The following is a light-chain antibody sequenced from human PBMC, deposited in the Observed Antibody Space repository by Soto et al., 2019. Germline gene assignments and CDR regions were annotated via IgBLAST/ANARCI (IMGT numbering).Light chain of an antibody. V-gene: IGKV3-20*01. CDR1: HIVSSD. Sequence: EVVMTQSPATLSVSPGERSTLSFMASHIVSSDLAGYQQRPGQAPRLLIYGAYSRATGIPDRFSGSGSGTDFPLTISRLEPEDFAVYYCQQYGSSHITFGQGTRLQI. CDR3: QQYGSSHIT. CDR2: GAY. J-gene: IGKJ5*01.